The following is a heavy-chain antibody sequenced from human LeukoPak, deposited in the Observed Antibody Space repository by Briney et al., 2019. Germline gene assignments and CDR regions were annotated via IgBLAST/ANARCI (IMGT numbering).Heavy chain of an antibody. Sequence: SETLSLTCTVSGGSISSSSYYWGWIRQPPGQGLEWIGSIYYSGSTYYNPSLKSRVTIFVDTSKNLFSLKLSSVTAADTAAYYCARQNNGWRYYYYYMDVWGKGTTVTVSS. CDR3: ARQNNGWRYYYYYMDV. CDR1: GGSISSSSYY. D-gene: IGHD6-19*01. CDR2: IYYSGST. J-gene: IGHJ6*03. V-gene: IGHV4-39*01.